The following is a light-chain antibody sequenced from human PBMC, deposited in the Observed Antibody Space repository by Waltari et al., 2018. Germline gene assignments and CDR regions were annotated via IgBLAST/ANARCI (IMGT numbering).Light chain of an antibody. V-gene: IGLV3-21*01. Sequence: SYVLTQPLSVSVAPGQTARITCGGNNIGTNSVHWFQQNPGQAPVLVIYDDSDRPSGIPERISGSKSGNTATLTIGRVEAGDEADFYCQVWDSSTDHWVFGGGTKLTVL. CDR3: QVWDSSTDHWV. CDR1: NIGTNS. J-gene: IGLJ3*02. CDR2: DDS.